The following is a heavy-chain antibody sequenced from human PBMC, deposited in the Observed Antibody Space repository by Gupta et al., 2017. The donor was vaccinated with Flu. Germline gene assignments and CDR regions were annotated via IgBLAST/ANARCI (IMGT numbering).Heavy chain of an antibody. CDR3: ARDGAGDCSGGSCYSWFDP. Sequence: WVRQAPGKGLVWVSRIKSDGSSATYADSVKGRFTISRDNTNNTLYLQMNSLRAEDTAVYYCARDGAGDCSGGSCYSWFDPWGQGTLVTVSS. CDR2: IKSDGSSA. V-gene: IGHV3-74*01. D-gene: IGHD2-15*01. J-gene: IGHJ5*02.